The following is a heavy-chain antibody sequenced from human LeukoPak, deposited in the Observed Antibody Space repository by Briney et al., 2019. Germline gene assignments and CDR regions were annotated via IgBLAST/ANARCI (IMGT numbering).Heavy chain of an antibody. J-gene: IGHJ4*02. CDR1: GFTFNNYG. D-gene: IGHD2-2*01. CDR3: ARVGTSWAFDY. Sequence: GGSLRLSCAASGFTFNNYGMHWVRQAPGKGLEWVAVIWYDGSNKYYADSVKGRFPISRDNSKNTLYLQMNSLRAEDTAVYYCARVGTSWAFDYWGEGILVTVSS. V-gene: IGHV3-33*01. CDR2: IWYDGSNK.